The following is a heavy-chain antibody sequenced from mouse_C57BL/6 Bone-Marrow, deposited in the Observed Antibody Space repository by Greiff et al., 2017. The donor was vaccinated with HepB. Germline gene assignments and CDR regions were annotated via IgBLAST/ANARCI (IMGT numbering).Heavy chain of an antibody. Sequence: VHVKQSGPVLVKPGASVKMSCKASGYTFTDYYMNWVKQSHGKSLEWIGVINPYNGGTSYNQKFKGKATLTVDKSSSTAYMELNSLTSEDSAVYYCARVGYYYGSSYVGYFDVWGTGTTVTVSS. CDR3: ARVGYYYGSSYVGYFDV. CDR2: INPYNGGT. V-gene: IGHV1-19*01. D-gene: IGHD1-1*01. J-gene: IGHJ1*03. CDR1: GYTFTDYY.